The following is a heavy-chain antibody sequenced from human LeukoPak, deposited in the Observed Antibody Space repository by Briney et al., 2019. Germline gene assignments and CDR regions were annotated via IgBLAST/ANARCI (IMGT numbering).Heavy chain of an antibody. CDR3: ARHRYYYDSSGYYYQP. J-gene: IGHJ5*02. Sequence: PSETLSLTCTVSGGSIGSYYWSWIRQPPGKGLEWIGYIYYSGSTNYNPSLKSRVTISVDTSKNQFSLRLSSVTAADTAVYYCARHRYYYDSSGYYYQPWGQGTLVTVSS. CDR1: GGSIGSYY. D-gene: IGHD3-22*01. V-gene: IGHV4-59*01. CDR2: IYYSGST.